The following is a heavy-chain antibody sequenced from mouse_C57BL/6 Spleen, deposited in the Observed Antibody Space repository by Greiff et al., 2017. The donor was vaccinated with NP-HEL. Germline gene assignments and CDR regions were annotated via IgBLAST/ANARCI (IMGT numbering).Heavy chain of an antibody. CDR1: GYTFTSYW. J-gene: IGHJ4*01. CDR2: IHPNSGST. Sequence: VQLQQPGAELVKPGASVKLSCKASGYTFTSYWMLWVKQRPGQGLEWIGMIHPNSGSTNYNEKFKSKATLTVDKSSSPAYMQLSSLTSEDSAVYYCARPRDYAMDYWGQGTSVTVSS. V-gene: IGHV1-64*01. CDR3: ARPRDYAMDY.